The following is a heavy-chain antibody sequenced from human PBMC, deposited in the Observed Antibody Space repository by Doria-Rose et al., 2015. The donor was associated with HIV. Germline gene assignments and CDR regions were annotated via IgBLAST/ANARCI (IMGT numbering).Heavy chain of an antibody. V-gene: IGHV2-26*01. CDR3: ARIKSSRWYHKYYFDF. J-gene: IGHJ4*02. Sequence: QITLKESGPVLVKPTETLTLTCTVSGVSLSSPGMGVSWIRQPPGKALEWLANIFSDDERSYKPSRKSRLTISRCTSKSQVVLTMTDMDPVDTATYYCARIKSSRWYHKYYFDFWGQGTLVIVSA. D-gene: IGHD6-13*01. CDR1: GVSLSSPGMG. CDR2: IFSDDER.